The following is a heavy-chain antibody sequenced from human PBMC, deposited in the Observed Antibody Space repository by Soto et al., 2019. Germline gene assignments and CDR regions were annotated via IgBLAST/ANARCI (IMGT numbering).Heavy chain of an antibody. D-gene: IGHD3-10*01. V-gene: IGHV1-69*08. Sequence: QVQLVQSGAEVKKPGCSVKVSCKATADTFTGYTVTWVRQAPGQGLEWVGRLIPILGASNFAQKFQGRVTISADKSADTAYMVLTGLTSEDTAVYYCARSRGSYYTNFDSWGQGTLVTVSS. CDR3: ARSRGSYYTNFDS. CDR1: ADTFTGYT. J-gene: IGHJ4*02. CDR2: LIPILGAS.